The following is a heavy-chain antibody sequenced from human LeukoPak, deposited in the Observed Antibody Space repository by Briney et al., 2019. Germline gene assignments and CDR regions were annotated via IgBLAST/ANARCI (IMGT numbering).Heavy chain of an antibody. CDR1: GYTFTSYG. CDR2: ISAYNGNT. V-gene: IGHV1-18*01. CDR3: ARTYYDFWSAYSDY. J-gene: IGHJ4*02. D-gene: IGHD3-3*01. Sequence: ASVKVSCKASGYTFTSYGISWVRQAPGQGLEWMGWISAYNGNTNYAQKLQGRVTMTTDTSTSTAYMELRSLRSDDTAVYYCARTYYDFWSAYSDYWGQGTLVTVSS.